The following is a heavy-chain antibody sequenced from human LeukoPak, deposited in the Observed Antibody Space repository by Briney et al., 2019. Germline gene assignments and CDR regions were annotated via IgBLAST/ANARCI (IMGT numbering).Heavy chain of an antibody. CDR3: AKGMSYHDSSGYYYQDY. Sequence: GGSLRLSCAASGFTFSSYAMSWVRQAPGKGLEWVSAISGSGGGTYYADSVKGRFTISRDNSKNTLYLQMNSLRAEDTAVYYCAKGMSYHDSSGYYYQDYWGQGTLVTVSS. D-gene: IGHD3-22*01. CDR2: ISGSGGGT. V-gene: IGHV3-23*01. J-gene: IGHJ4*02. CDR1: GFTFSSYA.